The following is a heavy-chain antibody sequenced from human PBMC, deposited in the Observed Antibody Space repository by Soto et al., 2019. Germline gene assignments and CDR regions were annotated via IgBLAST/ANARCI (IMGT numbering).Heavy chain of an antibody. J-gene: IGHJ4*02. V-gene: IGHV1-18*01. CDR1: GYTFTSYG. Sequence: ASLKVSCKASGYTFTSYGISWVRQAPGQGLEWMGWISAYNGNTNYAQKLQGRVTMTTDTSTSTAYMELRSLRSDDTAVYYCARISIAALPEKWWGQGTLVTVSS. CDR2: ISAYNGNT. D-gene: IGHD6-6*01. CDR3: ARISIAALPEKW.